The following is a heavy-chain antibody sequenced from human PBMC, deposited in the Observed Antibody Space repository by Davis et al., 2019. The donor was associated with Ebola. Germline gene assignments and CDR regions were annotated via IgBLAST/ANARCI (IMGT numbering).Heavy chain of an antibody. Sequence: GGSLRLSCAASGFTFSHNAMNWVRQAPGKGLEWVSTISGGGTYTYYADSVKGRFTISRDNSNNTLYLQMNSLRAEDTALYYCARDLEPSGDYYYYYGMDVWGQGTTVAVSS. CDR1: GFTFSHNA. CDR3: ARDLEPSGDYYYYYGMDV. D-gene: IGHD1-1*01. J-gene: IGHJ6*02. V-gene: IGHV3-23*01. CDR2: ISGGGTYT.